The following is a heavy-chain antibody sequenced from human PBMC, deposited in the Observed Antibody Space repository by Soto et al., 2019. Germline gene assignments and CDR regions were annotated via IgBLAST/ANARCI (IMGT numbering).Heavy chain of an antibody. CDR3: ARDTPKNWNYYYGMDV. J-gene: IGHJ6*02. CDR1: GAALSSGGYF. CDR2: IYYSGST. V-gene: IGHV4-30-4*07. D-gene: IGHD1-1*01. Sequence: SETLSLTCTVSGAALSSGGYFYTWVRQPPGKGLEWLGYIYYSGSTYYNPSLKSRVTISVDTSKNQFSLKLSSVTAADTAVYYCARDTPKNWNYYYGMDVWGQGTTVTVSS.